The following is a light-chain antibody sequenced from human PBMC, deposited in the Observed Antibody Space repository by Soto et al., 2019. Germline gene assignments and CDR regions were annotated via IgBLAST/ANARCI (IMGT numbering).Light chain of an antibody. CDR2: EVT. J-gene: IGLJ3*02. CDR3: SSYAGSNNLP. Sequence: QSALTQPASVSGSPGQSITISCTGTSSDIGVYNYVSWYQQHPGKAPKLLIYEVTKRPSGVPDRFSGSKSGNTASLTVSGLQAEDEADYYCSSYAGSNNLPFGGGTKLTVL. V-gene: IGLV2-8*01. CDR1: SSDIGVYNY.